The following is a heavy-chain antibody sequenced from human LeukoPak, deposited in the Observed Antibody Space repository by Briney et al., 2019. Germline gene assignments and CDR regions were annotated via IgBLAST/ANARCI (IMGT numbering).Heavy chain of an antibody. J-gene: IGHJ5*02. D-gene: IGHD3-16*01. V-gene: IGHV3-66*01. Sequence: GGSLRLSCVGSGFTFTNAWMSWVRQAPGKGLEWVSVIYSGGSTDYADSVKGRFTISRDNSKNTLYLQMNSLRAEDTAVYYCARAIPFGGWFDPWGQGTLVTVSS. CDR1: GFTFTNAW. CDR3: ARAIPFGGWFDP. CDR2: IYSGGST.